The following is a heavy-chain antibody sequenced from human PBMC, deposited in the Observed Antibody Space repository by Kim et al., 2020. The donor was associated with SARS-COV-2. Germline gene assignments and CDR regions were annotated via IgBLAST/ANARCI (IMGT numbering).Heavy chain of an antibody. Sequence: GGSLRLSCAASGFTFDDYAMHWVRQAPGKGLEWVSLISGDGGSTYYADSVKGRFTISRDNSKNSLYLQMNSLRTEDTALYYCAKDALFPRMYYYYSSGSAFDIWGQGTMVTVSS. V-gene: IGHV3-43*02. CDR2: ISGDGGST. J-gene: IGHJ3*02. D-gene: IGHD3-22*01. CDR1: GFTFDDYA. CDR3: AKDALFPRMYYYYSSGSAFDI.